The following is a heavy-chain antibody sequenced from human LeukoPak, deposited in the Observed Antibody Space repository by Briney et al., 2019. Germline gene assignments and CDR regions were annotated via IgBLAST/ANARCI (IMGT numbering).Heavy chain of an antibody. J-gene: IGHJ3*01. Sequence: PGGSLRLSCAASGFTFSIYAMTWVRQAPGKGLEWVSGITSGGGNTYYAESVKGRFTISRDNSKNTLYLHMNSLRAEDTAVYYCEIDTYSYRAFDVWGQGTMVTVSS. CDR2: ITSGGGNT. D-gene: IGHD5-18*01. CDR1: GFTFSIYA. V-gene: IGHV3-23*01. CDR3: EIDTYSYRAFDV.